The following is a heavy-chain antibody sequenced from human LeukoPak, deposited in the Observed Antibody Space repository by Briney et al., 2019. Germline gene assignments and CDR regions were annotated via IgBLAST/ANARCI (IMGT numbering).Heavy chain of an antibody. V-gene: IGHV1-2*02. D-gene: IGHD1-26*01. Sequence: ASVKVSCKASGYTFTGYYIHWVRQAPGQGLEWLGWINPNSGATNYAQTFQGRVTMTRDTPITTASMELSSLRSDDTAMYYCTRDGGGRAFDIWGQGTMVTVSS. J-gene: IGHJ3*02. CDR3: TRDGGGRAFDI. CDR1: GYTFTGYY. CDR2: INPNSGAT.